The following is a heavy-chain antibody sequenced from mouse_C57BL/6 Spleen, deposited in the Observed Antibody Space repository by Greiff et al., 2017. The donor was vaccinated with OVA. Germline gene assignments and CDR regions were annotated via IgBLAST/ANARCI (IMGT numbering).Heavy chain of an antibody. CDR2: IYPGSGST. CDR3: ARDGAY. Sequence: QVQLKQPGAELVKPGASVKMSCKASGYTFTSYWITWVKQRPGQGLEWIGDIYPGSGSTNYNEKFKSKAPLTVDTSSSTAYMPLSSLTSEDSAVYYCARDGAYWGQGTMVTVSA. J-gene: IGHJ3*01. D-gene: IGHD2-3*01. CDR1: GYTFTSYW. V-gene: IGHV1-55*01.